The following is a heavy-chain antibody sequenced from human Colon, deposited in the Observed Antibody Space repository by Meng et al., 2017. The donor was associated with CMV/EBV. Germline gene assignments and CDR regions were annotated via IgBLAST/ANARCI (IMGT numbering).Heavy chain of an antibody. D-gene: IGHD6-13*01. CDR3: ARGRRWQLAPSVRYYFDY. V-gene: IGHV4-34*01. CDR2: INHSGST. J-gene: IGHJ4*02. CDR1: YH. Sequence: QVQLQQWGAGLLKPSETLSLTCYHWSWNPPAPGKGVEWIGEINHSGSTNYNPSLKSRVTISVDTSKNQFSLKLSSVTAADTAVYYCARGRRWQLAPSVRYYFDYWGQGTLVTVSS.